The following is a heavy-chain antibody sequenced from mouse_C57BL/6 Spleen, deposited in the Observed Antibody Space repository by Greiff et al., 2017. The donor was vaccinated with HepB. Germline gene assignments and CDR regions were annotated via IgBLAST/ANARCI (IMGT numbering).Heavy chain of an antibody. Sequence: QVQLQQSGAELVKPGASVKMSCKASGYTFTSYWITWVKQRPGQGLEWIGDIYPGSGSTNYNEKFKSKATLTVDTSSSTAYMQLSSLTSEDSAVYYCARGEGDRTGGFAYWGQGTLVTVSA. D-gene: IGHD4-1*01. CDR3: ARGEGDRTGGFAY. CDR2: IYPGSGST. CDR1: GYTFTSYW. J-gene: IGHJ3*01. V-gene: IGHV1-55*01.